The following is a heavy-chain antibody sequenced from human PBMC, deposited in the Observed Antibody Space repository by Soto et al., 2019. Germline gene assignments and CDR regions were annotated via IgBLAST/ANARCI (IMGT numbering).Heavy chain of an antibody. CDR1: GFTFSSYA. Sequence: TGGSLRLSGAASGFTFSSYAMHWVRQAPGKGLEWVAVISYDGSNKYYADSVKGRFTISRDNSKNTLYLQMNSLRAEDTAVYYCARAPTTVTYFDYWGQGTLVTVSS. CDR2: ISYDGSNK. J-gene: IGHJ4*02. V-gene: IGHV3-30-3*01. CDR3: ARAPTTVTYFDY. D-gene: IGHD4-17*01.